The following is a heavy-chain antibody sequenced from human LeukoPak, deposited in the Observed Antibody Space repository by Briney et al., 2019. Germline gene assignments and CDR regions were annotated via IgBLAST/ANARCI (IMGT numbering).Heavy chain of an antibody. Sequence: GRSLRLSCAASGFTFSSYTMTWVRQAPGKGLEWVLVISGSGGTTYYADSVKGRFTISRDNSKNTLYLQMNSLRAEDTALYYCAKGRTGYIPDFWGQGTLVTVAS. V-gene: IGHV3-23*01. J-gene: IGHJ4*02. CDR2: ISGSGGTT. D-gene: IGHD6-13*01. CDR3: AKGRTGYIPDF. CDR1: GFTFSSYT.